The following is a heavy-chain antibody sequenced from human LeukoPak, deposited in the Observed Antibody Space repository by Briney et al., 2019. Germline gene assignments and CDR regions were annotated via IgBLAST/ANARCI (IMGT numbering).Heavy chain of an antibody. V-gene: IGHV7-4-1*02. Sequence: GASVRVSCTASGYTFTSYAMNWVRQAPGQGLEWMGWINTNTGNPTYAQGFTGRFVFSLDTSVNTAYLQISSLKAEDTAIYYCARVQGYCSTTSCYPHYWGQGTLVTVSS. CDR2: INTNTGNP. J-gene: IGHJ4*02. CDR3: ARVQGYCSTTSCYPHY. D-gene: IGHD2-2*01. CDR1: GYTFTSYA.